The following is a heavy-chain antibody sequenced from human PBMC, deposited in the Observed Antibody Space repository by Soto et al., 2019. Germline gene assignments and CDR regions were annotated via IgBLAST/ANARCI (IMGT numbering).Heavy chain of an antibody. CDR1: GYTFTSYA. V-gene: IGHV1-3*01. Sequence: ASVKVACKASGYTFTSYAMHWVRQAPGQRLEWMGWINAGNGNTKYSQKFQGRVTITRDTSASTAYMELSSLRSEDTAVYYCGRDHSTWNIWYNWFDPWGQGTLVTVSS. J-gene: IGHJ5*02. D-gene: IGHD1-1*01. CDR2: INAGNGNT. CDR3: GRDHSTWNIWYNWFDP.